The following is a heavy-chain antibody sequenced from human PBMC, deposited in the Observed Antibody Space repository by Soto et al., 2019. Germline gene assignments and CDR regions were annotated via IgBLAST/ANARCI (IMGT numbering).Heavy chain of an antibody. V-gene: IGHV1-69*13. CDR2: TIPIFGTA. CDR1: GCTFSIYA. J-gene: IGHJ6*02. CDR3: ASPAGYCSSTSCYTPSDYYYGMDV. D-gene: IGHD2-2*02. Sequence: GASVKVSCKASGCTFSIYAISWVRQAPGQRLEWMGATIPIFGTANYAQKFQARVTITADESTSTAYMELSSLRSEVTAVYDCASPAGYCSSTSCYTPSDYYYGMDVWGQGATVTVSS.